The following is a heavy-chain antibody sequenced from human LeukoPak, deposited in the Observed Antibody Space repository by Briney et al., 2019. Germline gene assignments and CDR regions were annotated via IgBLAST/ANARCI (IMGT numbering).Heavy chain of an antibody. CDR2: INVDTGKT. J-gene: IGHJ4*02. V-gene: IGHV1-18*01. Sequence: ASVKVSCKASGYTFTNYGISWVRQAPGQSLEWMGWINVDTGKTDYAQGVQGRVTMTTDTSTNTAYMELRSLRSDDTAVYYCARDPPGLYYFDYWGQGTLVTVSS. D-gene: IGHD3-16*01. CDR3: ARDPPGLYYFDY. CDR1: GYTFTNYG.